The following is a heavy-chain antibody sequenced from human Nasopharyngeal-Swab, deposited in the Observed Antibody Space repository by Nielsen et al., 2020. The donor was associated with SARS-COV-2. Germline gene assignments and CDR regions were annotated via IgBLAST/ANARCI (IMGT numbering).Heavy chain of an antibody. Sequence: GESLKISCKGSGYRFISYWIGWVRQMHGKGLEWVGIIYPGDSDTRYTPSFQGQVTISTDKSINTAYLQWSSLKASNTAMYYCARTAIEGGYYRGDAFDIWGQGTMVTVSS. V-gene: IGHV5-51*01. CDR2: IYPGDSDT. D-gene: IGHD3-22*01. J-gene: IGHJ3*02. CDR1: GYRFISYW. CDR3: ARTAIEGGYYRGDAFDI.